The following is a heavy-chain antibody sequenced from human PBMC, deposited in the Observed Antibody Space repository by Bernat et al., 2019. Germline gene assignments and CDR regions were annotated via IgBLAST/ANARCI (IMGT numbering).Heavy chain of an antibody. CDR1: GGSISSYY. V-gene: IGHV4-59*01. D-gene: IGHD6-19*01. J-gene: IGHJ5*02. Sequence: QVQLQESGPGLVKPSETLSLTCTVSGGSISSYYWSWIRQPPGKGLEWIGYIYYSGSTNYNPSLKSRVTISVDTSKNQSSLKLSSVTAADTAVYYCARDLGPSYSSGWYGWFDPWGQGTLVTVSS. CDR3: ARDLGPSYSSGWYGWFDP. CDR2: IYYSGST.